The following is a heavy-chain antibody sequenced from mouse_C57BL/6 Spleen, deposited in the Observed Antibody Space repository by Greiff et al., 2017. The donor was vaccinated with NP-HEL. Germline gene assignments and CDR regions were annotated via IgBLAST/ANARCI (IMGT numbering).Heavy chain of an antibody. V-gene: IGHV1-52*01. CDR3: ARWDSSGYVLAY. CDR1: GYTFTSYW. D-gene: IGHD3-2*02. Sequence: QVQLQQSGAELVRPGSSVKLSCKASGYTFTSYWMHWVKQRPIQGLEWIGNIDPSDSETHYNQKFKDKATLTVDKSSSTAYMQLSSLTSEDSAVDYGARWDSSGYVLAYWGQGTLVTVSA. CDR2: IDPSDSET. J-gene: IGHJ3*01.